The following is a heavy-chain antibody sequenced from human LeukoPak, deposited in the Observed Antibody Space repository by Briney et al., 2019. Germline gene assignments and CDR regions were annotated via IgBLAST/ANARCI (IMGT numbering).Heavy chain of an antibody. V-gene: IGHV4-59*08. CDR3: ARIAVAGWGGYYFDY. CDR1: GGSISSYY. Sequence: SETLSLTCTVSGGSISSYYWSWIRQPPGKGLEWIGYIYYSGSTNYNPSLKSRVTISVDTSKNQFSLKLSSVTAADTAVYYCARIAVAGWGGYYFDYWGQGTLVTVSS. J-gene: IGHJ4*02. D-gene: IGHD6-19*01. CDR2: IYYSGST.